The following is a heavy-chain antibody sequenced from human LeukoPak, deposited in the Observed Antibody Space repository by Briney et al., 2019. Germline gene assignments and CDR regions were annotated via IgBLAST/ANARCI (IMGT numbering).Heavy chain of an antibody. D-gene: IGHD3-9*01. CDR1: GGSFSGYY. Sequence: SETLSLTCAVYGGSFSGYYWSWIRQPPRKGLEWVGEINHSGSTNYNPSLKSRVTISVDTSKNQFSLTLRSVTAADTAVYSCARGRIRYYDVLTGYDKGFDYWGQGTLVTVSS. J-gene: IGHJ4*02. V-gene: IGHV4-34*01. CDR3: ARGRIRYYDVLTGYDKGFDY. CDR2: INHSGST.